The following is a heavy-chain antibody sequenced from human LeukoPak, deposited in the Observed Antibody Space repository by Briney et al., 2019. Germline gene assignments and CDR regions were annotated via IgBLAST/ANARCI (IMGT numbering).Heavy chain of an antibody. CDR3: ARGNALIGYDY. D-gene: IGHD2-8*01. Sequence: GGSLRLSCAASGFTFSSYSMNWVRQAPGKGLEWVSSISSSSSYIYYADSVKGRFTISRDNVKNSVYLQMNSLRDEDTAVYYCARGNALIGYDYWGQGTLVTVSS. CDR1: GFTFSSYS. V-gene: IGHV3-21*01. CDR2: ISSSSSYI. J-gene: IGHJ4*02.